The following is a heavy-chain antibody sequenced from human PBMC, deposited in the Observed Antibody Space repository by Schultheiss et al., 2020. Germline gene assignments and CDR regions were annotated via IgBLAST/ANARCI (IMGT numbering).Heavy chain of an antibody. Sequence: GGSLRLSCAASGFTFSSYAMSWVRQAPGKGLEWVSAISGSGGSTYYADSVKGRFTISRDNSKNTLYLQMNSLRAEDTAVYYCAKVGNYYDSSGPDAFDIWGQGTMVTVSS. V-gene: IGHV3-23*01. CDR2: ISGSGGST. D-gene: IGHD3-22*01. J-gene: IGHJ3*02. CDR3: AKVGNYYDSSGPDAFDI. CDR1: GFTFSSYA.